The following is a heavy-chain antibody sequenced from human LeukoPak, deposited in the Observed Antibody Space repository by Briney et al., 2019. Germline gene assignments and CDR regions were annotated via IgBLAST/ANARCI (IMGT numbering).Heavy chain of an antibody. CDR1: GYTFTSYD. CDR3: ARGWGSGGSYYFDY. CDR2: MNPNSGNT. D-gene: IGHD2-15*01. J-gene: IGHJ4*02. V-gene: IGHV1-8*01. Sequence: ASVKVSCKASGYTFTSYDINWVRQAPGQGLEWMGWMNPNSGNTGYAQKFQGRVTMTRNTSISTAYMELSSLRSEVTAVYYCARGWGSGGSYYFDYWGQGTLVTVSS.